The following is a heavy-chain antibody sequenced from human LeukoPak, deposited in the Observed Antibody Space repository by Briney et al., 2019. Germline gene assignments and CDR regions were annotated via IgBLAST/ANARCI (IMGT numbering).Heavy chain of an antibody. D-gene: IGHD5-24*01. V-gene: IGHV6-1*01. CDR2: TYYRSKWYN. J-gene: IGHJ3*01. CDR1: GDSVSSNSTA. Sequence: SQTLSLTCAISGDSVSSNSTACNWIRQSLSRGLEWLGRTYYRSKWYNDYAVSVKSRITINPDTSKNQFSLQLNSVTPEDTAVYYCARGGQGDGYSADEAFDFWGQGTMVTVSS. CDR3: ARGGQGDGYSADEAFDF.